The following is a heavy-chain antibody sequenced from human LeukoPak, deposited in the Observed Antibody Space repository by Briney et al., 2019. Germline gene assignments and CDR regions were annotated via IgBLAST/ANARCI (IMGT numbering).Heavy chain of an antibody. CDR3: ARESYCGGDCYSDFDY. CDR1: GDSVSSNSAA. V-gene: IGHV6-1*01. CDR2: TYYRSKWYN. J-gene: IGHJ4*02. Sequence: SQTLSLTCAISGDSVSSNSAAWNWIRQSPSRGLEWLGRTYYRSKWYNDYAVSVKSRITINPDASKNQFSLQLNSVTPEDTAVYYCARESYCGGDCYSDFDYWGQGTLVTVSS. D-gene: IGHD2-21*02.